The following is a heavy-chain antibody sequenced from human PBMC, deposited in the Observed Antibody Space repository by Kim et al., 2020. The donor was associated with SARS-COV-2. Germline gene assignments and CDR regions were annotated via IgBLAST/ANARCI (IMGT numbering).Heavy chain of an antibody. CDR3: ARAVEMATILVRTPYFDY. D-gene: IGHD5-12*01. CDR2: IYYSGST. J-gene: IGHJ4*02. Sequence: SETLSLTCTVSGGSISSGGYYWSWIRQHPGKGLEWIGYIYYSGSTYYNPSLKSRVTISVDTSKNQFSLKLSSVTAADTAVYYCARAVEMATILVRTPYFDYCGQGTLVTVSS. CDR1: GGSISSGGYY. V-gene: IGHV4-31*03.